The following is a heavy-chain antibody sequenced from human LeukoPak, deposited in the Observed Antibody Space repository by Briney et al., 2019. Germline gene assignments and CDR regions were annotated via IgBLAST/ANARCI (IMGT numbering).Heavy chain of an antibody. CDR2: INPNSGGA. CDR1: GYSVIDYY. CDR3: AKGGPTPRNVVVAASEYFQT. V-gene: IGHV1-2*02. J-gene: IGHJ1*01. D-gene: IGHD2-21*02. Sequence: ASVKVSCKASGYSVIDYYIHWVRQAPGQGLEWRGWINPNSGGAKYAQSFQGRVTMTRDTYISTAYMELNRLRFDDTATYYCAKGGPTPRNVVVAASEYFQTWGQGTLVSVSS.